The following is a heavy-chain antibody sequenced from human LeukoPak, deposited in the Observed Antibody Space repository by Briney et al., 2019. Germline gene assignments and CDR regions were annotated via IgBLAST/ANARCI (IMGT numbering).Heavy chain of an antibody. V-gene: IGHV3-30-3*01. J-gene: IGHJ4*02. D-gene: IGHD3-10*01. CDR1: GFTFSSYA. Sequence: GGSLRLSCAASGFTFSSYAMHWVRQAPGKGLEWVAVISSNGNNKYYADSVKGRFTISRDTSKNTLYLQMNSLRGEDTAVYYCAREMARGVVPDYWGQGTLVTVSS. CDR2: ISSNGNNK. CDR3: AREMARGVVPDY.